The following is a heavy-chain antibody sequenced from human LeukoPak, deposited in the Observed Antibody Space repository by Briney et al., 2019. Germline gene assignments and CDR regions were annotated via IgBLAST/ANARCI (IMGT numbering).Heavy chain of an antibody. CDR2: IYYSGST. J-gene: IGHJ3*02. D-gene: IGHD6-13*01. CDR1: GGSISSYY. CDR3: ARDLGSSSWGDAFDI. V-gene: IGHV4-59*12. Sequence: SETLSLTCTVSGGSISSYYWSWIRQPPGKGLEWIGYIYYSGSTNYNPSLKSRVTISVDTSKNQFSLKLSSVTAADTAVYYCARDLGSSSWGDAFDIWGQGTMVTVSS.